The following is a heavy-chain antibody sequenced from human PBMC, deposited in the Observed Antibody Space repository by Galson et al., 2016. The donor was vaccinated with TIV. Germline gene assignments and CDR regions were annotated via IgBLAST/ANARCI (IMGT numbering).Heavy chain of an antibody. CDR2: IIPLFRTT. CDR1: GGTFSSYV. J-gene: IGHJ6*02. CDR3: ASDRNTAFETYHYYYGMDV. D-gene: IGHD5-18*01. Sequence: SVKVSCKASGGTFSSYVFNWVRLAPGQGLEWMGGIIPLFRTTNYAQKFQGRVTITADESTNTAYMELNSLRSGDTAVYYCASDRNTAFETYHYYYGMDVWGQGTTVTVSS. V-gene: IGHV1-69*13.